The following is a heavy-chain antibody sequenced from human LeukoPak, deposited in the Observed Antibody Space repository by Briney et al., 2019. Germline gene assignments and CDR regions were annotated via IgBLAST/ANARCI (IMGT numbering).Heavy chain of an antibody. V-gene: IGHV4-4*02. CDR2: IFHSGST. CDR3: ARGVLSEAYSSSWYRV. J-gene: IGHJ4*02. CDR1: GGSISSSW. Sequence: SGTLSLTCAVSGGSISSSWWSWVRQPPGKGLEWIGEIFHSGSTNYNPSLKSRVTISVDTSKNQFSLKLSSVTAADTAVYYCARGVLSEAYSSSWYRVWGQGTLVTVSS. D-gene: IGHD6-13*01.